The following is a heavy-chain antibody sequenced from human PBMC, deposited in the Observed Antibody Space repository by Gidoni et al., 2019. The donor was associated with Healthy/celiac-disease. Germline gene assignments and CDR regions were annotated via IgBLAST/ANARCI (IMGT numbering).Heavy chain of an antibody. Sequence: QVQLVESGGGVVQPGRSLRLSFAASGFTFSSYAMHWVRQAPGKGLEWVAVISYDGSNKYYADSVKGRFTISRDNSKNTLYLQMNSLRAEDTAVDYCASIAARRLGFYWGQGTLVTVSS. J-gene: IGHJ4*02. CDR1: GFTFSSYA. D-gene: IGHD6-6*01. V-gene: IGHV3-30-3*01. CDR3: ASIAARRLGFY. CDR2: ISYDGSNK.